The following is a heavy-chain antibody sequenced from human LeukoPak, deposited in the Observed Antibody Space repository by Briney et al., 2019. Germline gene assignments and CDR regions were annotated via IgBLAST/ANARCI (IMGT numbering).Heavy chain of an antibody. D-gene: IGHD6-19*01. J-gene: IGHJ4*02. CDR3: AKERWLVRDYYFDY. V-gene: IGHV3-23*01. CDR2: ISGSADNT. Sequence: PGGSLRLSCSTSGFTFSNYAMTWVRQAPGKGLEWVSAISGSADNTYYADSVKGRFTISRDNSRNTLFLQMNSLRAEDTAVYYCAKERWLVRDYYFDYWGQGTLVTVSS. CDR1: GFTFSNYA.